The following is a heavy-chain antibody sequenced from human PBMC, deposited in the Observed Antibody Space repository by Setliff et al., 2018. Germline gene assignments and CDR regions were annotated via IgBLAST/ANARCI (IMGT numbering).Heavy chain of an antibody. CDR1: GFTFSSYW. CDR2: IKQDGSEK. CDR3: ARGGRISYRPSSSWYILDY. D-gene: IGHD6-13*01. J-gene: IGHJ4*02. Sequence: GGSLRLSCAASGFTFSSYWMSWVRQAPGKGLEWVANIKQDGSEKYYVDSVKGRFTISRDNAKNSLYLQMNSLRAEDTAVYYCARGGRISYRPSSSWYILDYWGQGTLVTVSS. V-gene: IGHV3-7*01.